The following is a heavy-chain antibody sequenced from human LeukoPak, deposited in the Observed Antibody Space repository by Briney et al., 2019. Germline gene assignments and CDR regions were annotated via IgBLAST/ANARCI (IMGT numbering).Heavy chain of an antibody. D-gene: IGHD3-3*01. V-gene: IGHV4-59*01. CDR1: GGSISSYY. J-gene: IGHJ4*02. CDR3: ARAGSGYSFDY. Sequence: SETLSLTCTVPGGSISSYYWSWIRQPPEKELEWIGYIYNTGSTNYNPSLKSRVTISVDTSKNQFPLKLSSVTASYTAVYYCARAGSGYSFDYWGQGTLVTVSS. CDR2: IYNTGST.